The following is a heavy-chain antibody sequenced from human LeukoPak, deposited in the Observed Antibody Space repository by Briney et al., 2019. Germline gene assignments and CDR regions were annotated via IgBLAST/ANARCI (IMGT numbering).Heavy chain of an antibody. V-gene: IGHV1-69*05. CDR1: GGTFSSYS. J-gene: IGHJ4*02. CDR2: IIPIFGTA. D-gene: IGHD3-22*01. Sequence: ASVKVSCKASGGTFSSYSISWVRQAPGQGLEWMGGIIPIFGTANYAQKFHGRVTITTDESTSTAYMELSSLRSEDTAVYYCARVGYYDSSGYSDYWGQGTLVTVSS. CDR3: ARVGYYDSSGYSDY.